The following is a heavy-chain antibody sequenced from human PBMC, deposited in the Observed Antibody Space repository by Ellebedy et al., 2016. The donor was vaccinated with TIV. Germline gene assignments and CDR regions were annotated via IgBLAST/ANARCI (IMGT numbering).Heavy chain of an antibody. CDR2: IYYSGST. D-gene: IGHD6-19*01. CDR3: AAVPQLIAVAGYNWFDP. J-gene: IGHJ5*02. CDR1: GGSISSYY. V-gene: IGHV4-59*08. Sequence: MPSETLSLTCTVPGGSISSYYWSWIRQPPGKGLEWIGYIYYSGSTNYNPSLKSRVTISVDTSKNQFSLKLSSVTAADTAVYYCAAVPQLIAVAGYNWFDPWGQGTLVTVSS.